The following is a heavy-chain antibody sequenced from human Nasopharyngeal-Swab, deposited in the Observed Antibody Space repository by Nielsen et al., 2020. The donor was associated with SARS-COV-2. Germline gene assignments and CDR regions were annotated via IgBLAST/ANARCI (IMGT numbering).Heavy chain of an antibody. CDR1: GFTFSSYG. CDR3: AKDRIGGGDYYYYYGMDV. Sequence: GESLKISCAASGFTFSSYGMHWVRQAPGKGLEWVAVISYDGSNKYYADSVKGRFTISRDNSKNTLYLQMNSLRAEDTAVYYCAKDRIGGGDYYYYYGMDVWGQGTTVTVSS. CDR2: ISYDGSNK. D-gene: IGHD2-21*02. V-gene: IGHV3-30*18. J-gene: IGHJ6*02.